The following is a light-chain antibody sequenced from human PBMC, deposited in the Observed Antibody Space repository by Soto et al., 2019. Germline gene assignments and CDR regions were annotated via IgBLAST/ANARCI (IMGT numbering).Light chain of an antibody. CDR3: QQYGSSPFT. V-gene: IGKV3-20*01. CDR2: GAS. CDR1: QSVSSSY. J-gene: IGKJ3*01. Sequence: EIVLTQSPGTLSLSPGERATLSCRASQSVSSSYLAGYQQKPGQAPRLLIYGASSRATGIPDRFSGSESVTDFTLTVSRLEPEDFAVYYCQQYGSSPFTFGPGTKVDIK.